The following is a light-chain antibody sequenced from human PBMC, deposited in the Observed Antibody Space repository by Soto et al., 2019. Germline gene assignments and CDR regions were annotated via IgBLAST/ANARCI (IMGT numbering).Light chain of an antibody. V-gene: IGKV1-5*01. J-gene: IGKJ1*01. CDR2: DAS. CDR3: QQYNTYWT. CDR1: QRISIW. Sequence: DIQMTQSPSTLSASVGDRVTITCRASQRISIWLAWYQQKPGKAPKLLIYDASHLESGVPSRFSGSGSGTEFTLTISSLQPDDFAVYYCQQYNTYWTFGQGTKVEI.